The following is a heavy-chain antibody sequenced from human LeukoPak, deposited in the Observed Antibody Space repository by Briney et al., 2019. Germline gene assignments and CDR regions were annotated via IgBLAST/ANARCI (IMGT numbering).Heavy chain of an antibody. CDR1: GGSYSGYY. J-gene: IGHJ4*02. V-gene: IGHV4-34*01. CDR2: INHSGST. Sequence: SETLSLTCAVYGGSYSGYYWSWIRQPPGKGLEWIGEINHSGSTNYNPSLKSRVTISVDTSKNQFSLKLSSVTAADTAVYYCARGTRITMIVVVITGYYFDYWGQGTLVTVSS. D-gene: IGHD3-22*01. CDR3: ARGTRITMIVVVITGYYFDY.